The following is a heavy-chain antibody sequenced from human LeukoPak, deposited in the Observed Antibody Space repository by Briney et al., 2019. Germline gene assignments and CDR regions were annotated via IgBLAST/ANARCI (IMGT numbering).Heavy chain of an antibody. V-gene: IGHV4-59*12. CDR1: GGSITSYY. CDR3: ARGSYVILTGYYNAPFDY. J-gene: IGHJ4*02. D-gene: IGHD3-9*01. Sequence: SETLSLTCTVSGGSITSYYWSWIRQPPGKGLEWIGSIYYSGSTNYNPSLKSRVTISVDTSKNQFSLKLSSVTAADTAVYYCARGSYVILTGYYNAPFDYWGQGTLVTVSS. CDR2: IYYSGST.